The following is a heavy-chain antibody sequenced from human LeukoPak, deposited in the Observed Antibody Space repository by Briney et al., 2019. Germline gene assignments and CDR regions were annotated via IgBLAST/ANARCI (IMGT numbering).Heavy chain of an antibody. J-gene: IGHJ4*02. Sequence: SETLSLTCTVSGGSISSGDYYWSWIRRPPGKGLEWIGYIYYSGSTYYNPSLKSRVTISVDTSKNQFSLKLSSVTAADTAMYYCAREYYYDSSGYYFDYWGQGTLVTVSS. V-gene: IGHV4-30-4*08. CDR1: GGSISSGDYY. D-gene: IGHD3-22*01. CDR2: IYYSGST. CDR3: AREYYYDSSGYYFDY.